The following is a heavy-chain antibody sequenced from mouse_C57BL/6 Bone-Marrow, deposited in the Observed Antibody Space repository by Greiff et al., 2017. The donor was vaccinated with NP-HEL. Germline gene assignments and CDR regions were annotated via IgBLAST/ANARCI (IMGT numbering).Heavy chain of an antibody. CDR2: IYPGAGDT. D-gene: IGHD1-1*01. Sequence: LVESGAELVKPGASVKISCKASGYAFSSYWMNWVKERPGKGLEWIGQIYPGAGDTKYNGKFKGKAPLTADKSSSTAYMQGSSLTSEDSAVYFCARGDYGSSRFGYAMDYWGQGTSVTVSS. CDR1: GYAFSSYW. V-gene: IGHV1-80*01. J-gene: IGHJ4*01. CDR3: ARGDYGSSRFGYAMDY.